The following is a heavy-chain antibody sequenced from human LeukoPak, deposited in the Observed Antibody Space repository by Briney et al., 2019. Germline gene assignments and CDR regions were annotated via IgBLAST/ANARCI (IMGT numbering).Heavy chain of an antibody. D-gene: IGHD2-15*01. CDR3: AKSGLNRFDY. Sequence: PGGSLRLSCAASGFTFSSYAMSWVRQAPGKGLEWVSTISGGGGTPYYADSVKGRFTISRDNSKNTLFLQMNSLRVEDAAVYYCAKSGLNRFDYWGQGALVTVSS. J-gene: IGHJ4*02. CDR1: GFTFSSYA. V-gene: IGHV3-23*01. CDR2: ISGGGGTP.